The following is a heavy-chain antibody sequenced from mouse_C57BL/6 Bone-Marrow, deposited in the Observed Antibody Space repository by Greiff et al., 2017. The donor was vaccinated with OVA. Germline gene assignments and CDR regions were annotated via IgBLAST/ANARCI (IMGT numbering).Heavy chain of an antibody. CDR2: IYPYNGVS. CDR3: ARSPHYYGSSYWYFDV. D-gene: IGHD1-1*01. CDR1: GYSFTGYY. V-gene: IGHV1-31*01. J-gene: IGHJ1*03. Sequence: VQLKESGPELVKPGASVKISCKASGYSFTGYYMHWVKQSHGNILDWIGYIYPYNGVSSYNQKFKGKATLTVDKSSSTAYMELRSLTSEDSAVYYCARSPHYYGSSYWYFDVWGTGTTVTVSS.